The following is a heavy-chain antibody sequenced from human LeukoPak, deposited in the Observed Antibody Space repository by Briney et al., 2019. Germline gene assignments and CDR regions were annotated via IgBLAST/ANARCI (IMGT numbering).Heavy chain of an antibody. D-gene: IGHD3-3*01. V-gene: IGHV4-4*07. Sequence: SETLSLTCTVSGGSISSYYWSWIRQPAGKGLEWIGRIYTSGSTNYNPSLKSRVTMSVDTSKNQFSLKLSSVTAADTAVYYCARDVSYYDFWSGYPDAFDIWGQGTMVTVSS. CDR2: IYTSGST. J-gene: IGHJ3*02. CDR1: GGSISSYY. CDR3: ARDVSYYDFWSGYPDAFDI.